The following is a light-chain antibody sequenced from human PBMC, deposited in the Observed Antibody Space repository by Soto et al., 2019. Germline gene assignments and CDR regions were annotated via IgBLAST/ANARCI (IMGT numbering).Light chain of an antibody. CDR2: SSN. CDR3: AAWDDGLKGFYV. J-gene: IGLJ1*01. V-gene: IGLV1-44*01. Sequence: QSVLTQPPSASGTPGQSVTISCSGSSSNIGSNTVDWYQQLPGTAPKLLIYSSNQRPSGVPDRFSGSKSGTSASLAISGLGSDDEADYFCAAWDDGLKGFYVFGPGTKLPVL. CDR1: SSNIGSNT.